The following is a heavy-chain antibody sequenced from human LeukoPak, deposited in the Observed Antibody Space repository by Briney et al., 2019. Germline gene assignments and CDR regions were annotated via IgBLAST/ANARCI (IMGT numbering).Heavy chain of an antibody. Sequence: GGSLRLSCAASGFTFSSYGMSWVRQAPGKGLEWVSAISGSGGSTYYADSVKGRFTISRDNSKNTLCLQMNSLRAEDTAVYYCAKDIWARGETQGDYWGQGTLVTVSS. CDR1: GFTFSSYG. CDR3: AKDIWARGETQGDY. CDR2: ISGSGGST. D-gene: IGHD2-21*01. V-gene: IGHV3-23*01. J-gene: IGHJ4*02.